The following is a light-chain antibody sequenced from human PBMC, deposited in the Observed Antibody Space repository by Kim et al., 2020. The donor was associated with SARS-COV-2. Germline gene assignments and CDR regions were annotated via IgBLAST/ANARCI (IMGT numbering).Light chain of an antibody. J-gene: IGKJ2*01. CDR3: HQYNNWPPYT. Sequence: EVVMTQSPATLSLSLGERATLSCRATENVNHNLAWYQQKPGQPPRLLISETSTRATGVPARFSGSGSGTEFNLTISSLRSEDFAVYYCHQYNNWPPYTFGQGTKLEI. CDR2: ETS. CDR1: ENVNHN. V-gene: IGKV3-15*01.